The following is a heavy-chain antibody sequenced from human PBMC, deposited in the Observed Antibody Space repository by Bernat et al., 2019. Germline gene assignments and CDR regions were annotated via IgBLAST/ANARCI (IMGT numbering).Heavy chain of an antibody. J-gene: IGHJ4*02. Sequence: EVQLVESGGGLVQPGGSLRLSCVASGFIFSSYWMSWVRQAPGKGLEWVANIKRDGSEKYYVDSVKGRFTISRDNAKNSLFLQMNSLRAEDTAVYYCVGPIVYSYGRFYPDYWGQGTLVTVSS. CDR2: IKRDGSEK. CDR1: GFIFSSYW. D-gene: IGHD5-18*01. V-gene: IGHV3-7*02. CDR3: VGPIVYSYGRFYPDY.